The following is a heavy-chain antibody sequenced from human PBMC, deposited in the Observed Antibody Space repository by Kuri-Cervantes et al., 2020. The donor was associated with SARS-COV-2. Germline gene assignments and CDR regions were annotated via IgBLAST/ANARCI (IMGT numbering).Heavy chain of an antibody. V-gene: IGHV1-69*04. J-gene: IGHJ6*02. CDR3: AIRVPKSRDSSGYYSDYYYYGMDV. D-gene: IGHD3-22*01. Sequence: SVKVSCKASVGTFSSYAISWVRQAPGQGLEWMGRIIPIFGIANYAQKFQGRVTITADKSTITAYMELSSLRSEDTAVYYCAIRVPKSRDSSGYYSDYYYYGMDVWGQGTTVTVSS. CDR1: VGTFSSYA. CDR2: IIPIFGIA.